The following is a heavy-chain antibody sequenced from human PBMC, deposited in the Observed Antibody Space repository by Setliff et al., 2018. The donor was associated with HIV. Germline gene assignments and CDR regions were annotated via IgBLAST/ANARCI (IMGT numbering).Heavy chain of an antibody. CDR1: GASIRSRPYY. CDR3: ARVGVGIAVAGARYFDY. Sequence: SETLSLTCTVSGASIRSRPYYWGWIRQPPGKGLEWIGSFYYSGSTSYTPSLKSRVTVSRDNSKNTLYLQMNSLRAEDTAVYYCARVGVGIAVAGARYFDYWGQGTLVTVSS. CDR2: FYYSGST. J-gene: IGHJ4*02. V-gene: IGHV4-39*01. D-gene: IGHD6-19*01.